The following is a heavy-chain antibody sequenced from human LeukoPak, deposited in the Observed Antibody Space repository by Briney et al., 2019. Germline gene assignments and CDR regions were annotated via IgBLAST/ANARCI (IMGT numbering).Heavy chain of an antibody. D-gene: IGHD6-19*01. CDR3: ARGSGSYFPFDS. V-gene: IGHV4-59*12. CDR2: VYYSGTT. CDR1: GGSISSNY. Sequence: PSETLSLTCTVSGGSISSNYWNWIRQPPGKGLEWIGYVYYSGTTNYNPSLKGRVTISVDTSKNQFSLKVTSVTVADTAVYYCARGSGSYFPFDSRGQGTLVTVSS. J-gene: IGHJ4*02.